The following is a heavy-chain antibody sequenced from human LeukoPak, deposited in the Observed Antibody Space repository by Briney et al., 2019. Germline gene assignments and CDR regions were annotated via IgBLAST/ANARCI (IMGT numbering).Heavy chain of an antibody. CDR3: AREYTSGYDANWFDP. Sequence: SETLSLTCAVYGGSFSDYYWSWIRQPPGKGLEWIGEINHSGSTKYNPSLKSRVTISGDTSKNQFSLKLSSVTAADTAVYYCAREYTSGYDANWFDPWGQGTLVTVSS. J-gene: IGHJ5*02. CDR1: GGSFSDYY. V-gene: IGHV4-34*01. D-gene: IGHD5-12*01. CDR2: INHSGST.